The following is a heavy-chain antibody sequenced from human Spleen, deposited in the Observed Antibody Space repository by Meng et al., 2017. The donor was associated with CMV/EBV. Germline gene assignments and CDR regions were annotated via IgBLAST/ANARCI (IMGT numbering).Heavy chain of an antibody. Sequence: ESLRLSCAVYGGSFSGYYWSWIRQPPGKGLEWIGSIYYSGLTYYNPSLKSRVTISVDTSKNQFSLKLSSVTAADTAVYYCARDSGTGLDWGQGTLVTVSS. V-gene: IGHV4-34*01. CDR3: ARDSGTGLD. CDR2: IYYSGLT. D-gene: IGHD1-7*01. CDR1: GGSFSGYY. J-gene: IGHJ4*02.